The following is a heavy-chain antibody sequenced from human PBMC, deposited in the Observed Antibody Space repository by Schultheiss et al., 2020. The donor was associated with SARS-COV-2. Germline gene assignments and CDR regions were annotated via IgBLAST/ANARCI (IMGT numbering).Heavy chain of an antibody. CDR1: SGSISSSTYY. CDR2: IYTSGST. CDR3: ARAGVAGTFVDY. J-gene: IGHJ4*02. Sequence: SQTLSLTCTVSSGSISSSTYYWGWIRQPAGKGLEWIGRIYTSGSTNYNPSLKSRVTMSVDTSKNQFSLKLSSVTAADTAVYYCARAGVAGTFVDYWGQGTLVTVSS. D-gene: IGHD6-19*01. V-gene: IGHV4-61*02.